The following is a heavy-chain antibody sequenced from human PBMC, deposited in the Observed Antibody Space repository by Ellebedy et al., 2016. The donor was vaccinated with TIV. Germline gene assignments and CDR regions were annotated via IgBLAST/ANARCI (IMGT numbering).Heavy chain of an antibody. J-gene: IGHJ4*02. D-gene: IGHD6-19*01. CDR3: ARLGVIAKAGASDY. CDR2: ISYSGYLM. Sequence: GESLKISCAASGFTFSGYYMSWFRQPPGKGPEWVSYISYSGYLMYYADSVKGRFTTSRDNAGNSLSRQMNTLRAEETAVYYCARLGVIAKAGASDYWGQGTLVIVSS. V-gene: IGHV3-11*01. CDR1: GFTFSGYY.